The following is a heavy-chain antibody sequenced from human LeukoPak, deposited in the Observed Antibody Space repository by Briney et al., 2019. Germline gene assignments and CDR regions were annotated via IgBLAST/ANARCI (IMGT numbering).Heavy chain of an antibody. CDR1: GGSISSSSYY. Sequence: PSETLSLTCTVSGGSISSSSYYWGWIRQPPGKGLEWIGSIHYSGSTYYNPSLRSRVTISVDTSKNQFSLKLTSVTAADTAVYYCARDLKGESYSGYDYMFDPWGQGTLVTVSS. CDR2: IHYSGST. J-gene: IGHJ5*02. CDR3: ARDLKGESYSGYDYMFDP. D-gene: IGHD5-12*01. V-gene: IGHV4-39*07.